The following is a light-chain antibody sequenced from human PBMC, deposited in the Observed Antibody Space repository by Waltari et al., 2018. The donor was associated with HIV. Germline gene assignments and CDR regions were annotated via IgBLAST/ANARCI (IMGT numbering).Light chain of an antibody. J-gene: IGLJ3*02. CDR1: SSDVGGYNY. CDR3: SSYAGSNNLV. V-gene: IGLV2-8*01. Sequence: QSALTPPPSASGSPGQSVTIPCTGTSSDVGGYNYGSWYQQHPGKAPKLMIYEVSKRPSGVPERFSGSKSGNTASLTVSGLQAEDEADYYCSSYAGSNNLVFGGGTKLTVL. CDR2: EVS.